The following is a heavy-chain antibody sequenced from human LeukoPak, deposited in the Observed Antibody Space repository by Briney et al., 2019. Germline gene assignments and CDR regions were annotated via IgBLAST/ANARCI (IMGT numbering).Heavy chain of an antibody. Sequence: SETLSLTCTLSGGSISSDTYYWAWIRQPPGKGLEWIGSIYYSGSTYYNPSLKSRVTISVDTSRNQFSLRLSSVTAADTAVYYCARNIKMVYSYSFDYWGQGTLVTVSS. J-gene: IGHJ4*02. CDR1: GGSISSDTYY. V-gene: IGHV4-39*01. CDR3: ARNIKMVYSYSFDY. D-gene: IGHD3-10*01. CDR2: IYYSGST.